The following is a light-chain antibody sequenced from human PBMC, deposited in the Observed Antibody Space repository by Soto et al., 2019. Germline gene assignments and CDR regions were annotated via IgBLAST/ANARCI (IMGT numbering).Light chain of an antibody. Sequence: IVMTQSPATLSVSPGERATLSCRASQSVSNNLAWYQQKPGQAPRLLIYGASTRATCIPARFSGSGSGTEFTRTISSLQSEDVALYYCQQYNNWPRTFRQGTKVDIK. V-gene: IGKV3-15*01. CDR2: GAS. CDR1: QSVSNN. CDR3: QQYNNWPRT. J-gene: IGKJ1*01.